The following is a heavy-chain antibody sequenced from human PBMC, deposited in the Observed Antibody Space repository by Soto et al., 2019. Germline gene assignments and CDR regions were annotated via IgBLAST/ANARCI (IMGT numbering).Heavy chain of an antibody. CDR2: ISYDGSNK. D-gene: IGHD1-26*01. V-gene: IGHV3-30*18. CDR1: GFTFSSYG. J-gene: IGHJ4*02. CDR3: AKDKGAARSTYVLGY. Sequence: LRLSCAASGFTFSSYGMHWVRQAPGKGLEWVAVISYDGSNKYYADSVKGRFTISRDNSKNTLYLQMNSLRAEDTAVYYCAKDKGAARSTYVLGYWGQGTLVTVSS.